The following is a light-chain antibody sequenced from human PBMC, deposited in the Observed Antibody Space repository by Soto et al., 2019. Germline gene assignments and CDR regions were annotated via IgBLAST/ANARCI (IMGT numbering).Light chain of an antibody. CDR1: QSVTSL. CDR2: DAS. CDR3: QQRANWPLT. Sequence: EIVLTQSPATLYLSPGERATLSCRASQSVTSLLGWYHQKPCQAPRLLIYDASYRATGIPSRFSGSGSVTVFTLSISRREPDDFGVYDCQQRANWPLTFGGVTKLEIK. J-gene: IGKJ4*01. V-gene: IGKV3-11*01.